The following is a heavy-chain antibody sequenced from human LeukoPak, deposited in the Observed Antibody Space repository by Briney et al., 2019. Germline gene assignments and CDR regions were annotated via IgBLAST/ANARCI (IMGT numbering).Heavy chain of an antibody. J-gene: IGHJ5*02. V-gene: IGHV1-2*02. CDR1: GYTFTGYY. D-gene: IGHD6-13*01. CDR3: ARDLIAAAGNNWFDP. Sequence: ASVKVSCKASGYTFTGYYIHWVRQAPGQGLEWMGWINPNSGGTNYAQKFQGRVTMTRDTSISTAYMELSRLRSDDTAVYYCARDLIAAAGNNWFDPWGQGTLVTVSS. CDR2: INPNSGGT.